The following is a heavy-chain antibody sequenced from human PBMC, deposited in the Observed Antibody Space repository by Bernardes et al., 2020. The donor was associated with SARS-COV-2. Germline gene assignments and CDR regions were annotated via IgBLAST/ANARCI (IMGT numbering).Heavy chain of an antibody. CDR3: ARDPGYDFWNNYDGAVQDY. CDR1: GYTFTNYY. J-gene: IGHJ4*02. CDR2: INPSGGTT. Sequence: ASVKVSCKASGYTFTNYYIHWVRQAPGQGLEWMGIINPSGGTTTYAQKFQGRVTMTGDTSTSTVYMELSSLRSEDTAVYYCARDPGYDFWNNYDGAVQDYWGQGTLVTVSS. D-gene: IGHD3-3*01. V-gene: IGHV1-46*01.